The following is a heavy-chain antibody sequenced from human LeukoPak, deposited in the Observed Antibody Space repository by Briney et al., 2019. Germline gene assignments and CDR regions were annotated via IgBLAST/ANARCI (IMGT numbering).Heavy chain of an antibody. CDR2: IYYSGST. J-gene: IGHJ4*02. Sequence: SETLSLTCTVSGASVSSGSYYWSWIRQPPGKGLEWIGYIYYSGSTNYNPSLKSRVTISVDTSKNQFSLKLSSVTAADTAVYYCARGYGDYYFDYWGQGTLVTVSS. D-gene: IGHD4-17*01. V-gene: IGHV4-61*01. CDR1: GASVSSGSYY. CDR3: ARGYGDYYFDY.